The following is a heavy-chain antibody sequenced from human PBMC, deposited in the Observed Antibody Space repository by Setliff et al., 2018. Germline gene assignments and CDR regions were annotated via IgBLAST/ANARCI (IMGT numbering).Heavy chain of an antibody. Sequence: SVKVSCKTSGYSFTNYGINWVRQAPRQGLEWMGGIIPIFGTANYAQNFQGRVTITTDESTSTAYMEMSSLRSDDTAVYYCARDSPEMVAPPAAHCFDPWGQGTLVTVSS. CDR3: ARDSPEMVAPPAAHCFDP. CDR1: GYSFTNYG. CDR2: IIPIFGTA. V-gene: IGHV1-69*05. J-gene: IGHJ5*02. D-gene: IGHD2-15*01.